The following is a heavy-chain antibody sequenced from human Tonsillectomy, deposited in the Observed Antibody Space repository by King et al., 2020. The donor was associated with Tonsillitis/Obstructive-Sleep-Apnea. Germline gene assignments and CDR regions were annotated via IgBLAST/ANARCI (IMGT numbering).Heavy chain of an antibody. J-gene: IGHJ4*02. CDR2: ISAYNGNT. Sequence: VQLVESGPEVKKPGASVKVSCKASGYTFPKSGFSWVRQAPGQGLEWMGWISAYNGNTNCAQKLQDRVTMTTDTSTSTAYMELRSLRSDDTAVYYCARDSMSHYYDSGGYYTFDYWGQGTLVTVSS. V-gene: IGHV1-18*01. CDR3: ARDSMSHYYDSGGYYTFDY. D-gene: IGHD3-22*01. CDR1: GYTFPKSG.